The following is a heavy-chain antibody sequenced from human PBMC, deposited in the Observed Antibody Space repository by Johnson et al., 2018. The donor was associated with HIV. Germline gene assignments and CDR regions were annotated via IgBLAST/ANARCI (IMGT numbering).Heavy chain of an antibody. Sequence: VQLVESGGGVVRPGGSLRLSCAASGFTFSSYAMHWVRQAPGQGLEWVSGISWNSGSIGHADSVKGRFTISRDNAKNSLHLQMSSLSAEDTALYYCAKDVGYSSSGEGAFDIWGQGTMVTVSS. V-gene: IGHV3-9*01. CDR2: ISWNSGSI. CDR3: AKDVGYSSSGEGAFDI. J-gene: IGHJ3*02. D-gene: IGHD6-13*01. CDR1: GFTFSSYA.